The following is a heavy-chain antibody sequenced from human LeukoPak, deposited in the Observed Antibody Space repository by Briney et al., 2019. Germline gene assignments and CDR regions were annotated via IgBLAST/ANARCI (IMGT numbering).Heavy chain of an antibody. Sequence: ASGKVSCKASGYTFTTYGITWVRQAPGQGLEWLGWSSTYNDNTNYAQKFQGRVTLTTDTSTSTAYMELRSLRSDDTAVYYCARVSWVRIGSPGTMDYWGQGTLVTVSS. CDR1: GYTFTTYG. V-gene: IGHV1-18*01. J-gene: IGHJ4*02. CDR3: ARVSWVRIGSPGTMDY. D-gene: IGHD6-13*01. CDR2: SSTYNDNT.